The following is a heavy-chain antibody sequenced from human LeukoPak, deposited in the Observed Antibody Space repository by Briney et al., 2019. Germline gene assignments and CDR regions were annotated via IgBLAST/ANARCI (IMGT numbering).Heavy chain of an antibody. D-gene: IGHD1-26*01. Sequence: PSETLSLTCAVYGGSFSGYYWSWIRQPPGKGLEWIGEINHSGSTNYNPSLKSRVTISVDTSKNQFSLKLSSVTAADTAVYYCARRLGVTSGTRYYFDYWGQGTLVTVSS. CDR1: GGSFSGYY. CDR3: ARRLGVTSGTRYYFDY. V-gene: IGHV4-34*01. CDR2: INHSGST. J-gene: IGHJ4*02.